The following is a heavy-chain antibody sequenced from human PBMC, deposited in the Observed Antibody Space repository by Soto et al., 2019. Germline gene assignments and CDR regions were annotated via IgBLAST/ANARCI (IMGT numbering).Heavy chain of an antibody. V-gene: IGHV5-51*01. CDR3: ARNKVDTAMVGYYYYGMDV. CDR1: GYSFTSYW. Sequence: GESLKISCKGSGYSFTSYWIGWVRQMPGKGLEWMGIISPGDSDTRYSPSFQGQVTISADKSISTAYLQWSSLKASDTAMYYCARNKVDTAMVGYYYYGMDVWGQGTTVTVSS. J-gene: IGHJ6*02. D-gene: IGHD5-18*01. CDR2: ISPGDSDT.